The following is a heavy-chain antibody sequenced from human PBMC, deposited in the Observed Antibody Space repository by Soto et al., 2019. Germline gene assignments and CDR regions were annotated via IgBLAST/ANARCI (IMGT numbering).Heavy chain of an antibody. CDR3: ARVRGIVVVPAAIFHYYYGMDV. V-gene: IGHV1-8*01. Sequence: ASVKVSCKASGYTFTSYDINWLRQATGQGLEWMGWMNPNSGNTGYAQKFQGRVTMTRNTSISTAYMELSSLRSEDTAVYYCARVRGIVVVPAAIFHYYYGMDVWGQGTTVTVSS. CDR1: GYTFTSYD. J-gene: IGHJ6*02. D-gene: IGHD2-2*01. CDR2: MNPNSGNT.